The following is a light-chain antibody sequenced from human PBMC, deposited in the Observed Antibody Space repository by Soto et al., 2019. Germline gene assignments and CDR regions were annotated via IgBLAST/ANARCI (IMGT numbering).Light chain of an antibody. V-gene: IGKV1-5*03. CDR1: QSISSW. CDR3: QQYKSYPIT. Sequence: DIQMTQSPSTLSASVGDRVTITCRASQSISSWLAWYQQKPGKAPKLLIYKASSLESGVPSRFSGSGSGTEFTLTISSLQSDDFATYYCQQYKSYPITFGQGTRLEI. J-gene: IGKJ5*01. CDR2: KAS.